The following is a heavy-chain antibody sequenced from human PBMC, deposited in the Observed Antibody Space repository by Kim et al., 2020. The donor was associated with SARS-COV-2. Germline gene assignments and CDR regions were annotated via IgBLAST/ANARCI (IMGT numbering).Heavy chain of an antibody. J-gene: IGHJ3*02. CDR3: AEKMVGAPKAFDI. D-gene: IGHD1-26*01. CDR2: ISASGGNT. Sequence: GGSLRLSCAASGFTLSSYAMSWVRQAPGKGLVWVSAISASGGNTYYADPVMGRLTISRDNSKNTLFIQMISLRADDTAVYYCAEKMVGAPKAFDILGQGT. V-gene: IGHV3-23*01. CDR1: GFTLSSYA.